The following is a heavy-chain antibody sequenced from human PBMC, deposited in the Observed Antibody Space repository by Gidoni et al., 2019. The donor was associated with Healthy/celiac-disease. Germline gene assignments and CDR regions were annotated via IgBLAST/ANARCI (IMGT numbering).Heavy chain of an antibody. J-gene: IGHJ5*02. CDR2: INHSGST. D-gene: IGHD3-10*01. CDR1: GGSFSGYY. CDR3: ASHSGSYYSYNWFDP. Sequence: QVQLQQWGAGLLKPSATLSLTCAVYGGSFSGYYWSWIRQPPGKGLEWIGEINHSGSTNYNPSLKSRVTISVDTSKNQFSLKLSSVTAADTAVYYWASHSGSYYSYNWFDPWGQGTLVTVSS. V-gene: IGHV4-34*01.